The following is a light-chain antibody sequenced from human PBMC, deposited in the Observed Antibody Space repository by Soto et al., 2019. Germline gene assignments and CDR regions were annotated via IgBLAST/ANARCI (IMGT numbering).Light chain of an antibody. Sequence: EIVLTQSQDTLSLSTGERATLSCRASQSVSNNYLAWYQQKPGQAPRLLIYGASNRATGIPDRFSGSGSGTDFTLTISRLEPEDFAVYYCQQYGSSGTFGQGTKVDIK. V-gene: IGKV3-20*01. CDR1: QSVSNNY. CDR2: GAS. CDR3: QQYGSSGT. J-gene: IGKJ1*01.